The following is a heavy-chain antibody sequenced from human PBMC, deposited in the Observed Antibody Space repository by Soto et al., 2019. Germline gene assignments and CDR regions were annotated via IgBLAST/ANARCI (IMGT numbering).Heavy chain of an antibody. Sequence: ASETLSLTCTVSGGSISSYYWSWIRQPPGKGLEWIGYIYYSGSTNYNPSLKSRVTISVDTSKNQFSLKLSSVTAADTTVYYCARLYGDKLFDYWGQGTLVTVSS. J-gene: IGHJ4*02. D-gene: IGHD4-17*01. CDR1: GGSISSYY. V-gene: IGHV4-59*01. CDR2: IYYSGST. CDR3: ARLYGDKLFDY.